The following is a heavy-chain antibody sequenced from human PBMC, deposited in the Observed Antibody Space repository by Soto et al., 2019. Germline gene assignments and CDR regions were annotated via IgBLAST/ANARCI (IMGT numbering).Heavy chain of an antibody. CDR2: ISPTGNT. Sequence: GGSLRLSCTALTGYAMSWVRRGPGKGLEWISTISPTGNTHYADSVEGRFTISRDDSKNTFYLQMNNLRADDTGVYYCAKDPSTGHVDLWGQGTLVTVSS. CDR3: AKDPSTGHVDL. D-gene: IGHD3-16*01. CDR1: TGYA. J-gene: IGHJ5*02. V-gene: IGHV3-23*01.